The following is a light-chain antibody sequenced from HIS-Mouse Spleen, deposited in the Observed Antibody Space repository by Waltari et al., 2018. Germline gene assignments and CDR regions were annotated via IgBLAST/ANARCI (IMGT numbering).Light chain of an antibody. Sequence: SYELTQPPSVSVSPGQTARITCSGDALPKQYAYWYQQKPGQATVLVIYKDSESPAGIPAGFSGSSSRTTVTLTISGVQAEDEADYYCQSADSSGTYVFGTGTKVTVL. CDR1: ALPKQY. J-gene: IGLJ1*01. CDR3: QSADSSGTYV. V-gene: IGLV3-25*03. CDR2: KDS.